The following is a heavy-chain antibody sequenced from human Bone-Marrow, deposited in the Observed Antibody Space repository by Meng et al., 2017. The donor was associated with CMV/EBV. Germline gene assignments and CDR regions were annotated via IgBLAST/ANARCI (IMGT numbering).Heavy chain of an antibody. CDR2: IGTAGDT. J-gene: IGHJ6*01. V-gene: IGHV3-13*01. Sequence: GGSLRLSCAASGFTFSSYDMHWVRQATGKGLEWVSAIGTAGDTYYPGSVKGRFTISRENAKNSLYLQMNSLRAEDTAVYYCAKEGPLLRFLEWAPRAPRYYYYGMDVWGQGTTVTVSS. CDR1: GFTFSSYD. D-gene: IGHD3-3*01. CDR3: AKEGPLLRFLEWAPRAPRYYYYGMDV.